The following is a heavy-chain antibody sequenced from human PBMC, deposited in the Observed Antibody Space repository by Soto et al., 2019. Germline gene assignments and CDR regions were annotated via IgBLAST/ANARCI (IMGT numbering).Heavy chain of an antibody. D-gene: IGHD6-13*01. Sequence: ASVTVSCKASGYTFPSYYMHWVRQAPGQGLERMGIINPSGGSTSYAQKFQGRITMTRNTTTSTVYMELSSLRSEDTAVYYSAGSSSWVDAFDIWGQGTMVTVSS. V-gene: IGHV1-46*01. CDR2: INPSGGST. CDR3: AGSSSWVDAFDI. J-gene: IGHJ3*02. CDR1: GYTFPSYY.